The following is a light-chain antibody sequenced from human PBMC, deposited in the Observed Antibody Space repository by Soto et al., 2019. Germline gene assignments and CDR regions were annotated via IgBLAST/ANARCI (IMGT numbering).Light chain of an antibody. CDR1: SSDVGGYNY. CDR3: RSYTSSSTVV. J-gene: IGLJ2*01. Sequence: QSALTQPASVSGSPGQSITISCTGTSSDVGGYNYVSWYQQHPGKAPKLMIYDVSNRPSGVSNRFSGSKSGNTASLTISGPRAEDEADSYCRSYTSSSTVVFGGGTKLTVL. CDR2: DVS. V-gene: IGLV2-14*01.